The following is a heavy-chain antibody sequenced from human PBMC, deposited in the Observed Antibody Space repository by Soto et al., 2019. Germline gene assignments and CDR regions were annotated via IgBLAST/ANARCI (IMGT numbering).Heavy chain of an antibody. CDR3: ARTTAMAPGDFDY. V-gene: IGHV1-69*02. J-gene: IGHJ4*02. CDR2: IIPILGIA. D-gene: IGHD5-18*01. Sequence: PGQGLEWMGRIIPILGIANYAQKFQGRVTITADKSTSTAYMELSSLRSEDTAVYYCARTTAMAPGDFDYWGQGTLVTVSS.